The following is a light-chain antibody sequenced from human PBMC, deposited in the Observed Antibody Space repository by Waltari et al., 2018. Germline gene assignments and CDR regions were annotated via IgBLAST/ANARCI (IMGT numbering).Light chain of an antibody. J-gene: IGKJ2*01. V-gene: IGKV4-1*01. CDR1: QSVLYSSNNKNY. Sequence: DIVMTQSPDSLAVSLGEKATINCQSSQSVLYSSNNKNYLAWYQQKPGQPPKLLIYWASTRESGVTDRFSGSGSGTDFTLTISSLQAEDVAGYYCQQYYSTPYTFGQGTKLEIK. CDR2: WAS. CDR3: QQYYSTPYT.